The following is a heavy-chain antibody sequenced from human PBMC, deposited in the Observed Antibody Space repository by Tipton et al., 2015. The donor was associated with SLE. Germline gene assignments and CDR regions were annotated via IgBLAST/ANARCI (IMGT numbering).Heavy chain of an antibody. V-gene: IGHV3-7*01. CDR1: GFTFSNYW. Sequence: GSLRLSCTASGFTFSNYWMTWVRQAPGKGLEWVANIKEDGSEKYYVGSVKGRFTISRDNAKNSLHLQMNSLRVEDTAVYYCARRITGVDYRGQGTLVTVSS. CDR3: ARRITGVDY. CDR2: IKEDGSEK. D-gene: IGHD3-16*01. J-gene: IGHJ4*02.